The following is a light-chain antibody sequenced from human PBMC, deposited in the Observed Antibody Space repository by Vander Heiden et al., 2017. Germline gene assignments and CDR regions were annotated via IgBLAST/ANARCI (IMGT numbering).Light chain of an antibody. CDR2: AVS. J-gene: IGKJ1*01. CDR1: QDIGHD. Sequence: IQLTQSPSPLSASVGDRVTITCRASQDIGHDLGWFQQKPGEAPKRLIYAVSTLQSGVPSRFSGSASGTEFTLTISGLQPEDFATYFCLQYYDFPRTFGQGTKVDIK. V-gene: IGKV1-17*01. CDR3: LQYYDFPRT.